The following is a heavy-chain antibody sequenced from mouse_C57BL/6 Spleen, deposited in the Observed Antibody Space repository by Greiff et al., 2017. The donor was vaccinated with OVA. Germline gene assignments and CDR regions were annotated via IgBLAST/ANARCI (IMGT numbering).Heavy chain of an antibody. CDR3: ASATPIAWFAY. J-gene: IGHJ3*01. Sequence: VQLQQSGPELVKPGASVKISCKASGYTFTDYYMNWVKQSHGKSLEWIGDINPNNGGTSYNQKFKGKATLTVDKSFSTAYMELRSLTSEDSAVYDCASATPIAWFAYWGQGTLVTVSA. V-gene: IGHV1-26*01. CDR2: INPNNGGT. D-gene: IGHD6-1*01. CDR1: GYTFTDYY.